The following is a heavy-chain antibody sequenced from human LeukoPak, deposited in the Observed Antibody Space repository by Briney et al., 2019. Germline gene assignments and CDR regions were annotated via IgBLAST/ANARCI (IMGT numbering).Heavy chain of an antibody. V-gene: IGHV3-23*01. CDR3: AKDSNSNY. D-gene: IGHD4-11*01. CDR2: ISGSGAST. CDR1: GFTFSSYG. J-gene: IGHJ4*02. Sequence: GGSLRLSCAASGFTFSSYGMHWVRQAPGKGLEWVSAISGSGASTYYADSVKGRFTISRDNSKNTLYLQMNSLRAEDTAIYYCAKDSNSNYWGQGTQVTVSS.